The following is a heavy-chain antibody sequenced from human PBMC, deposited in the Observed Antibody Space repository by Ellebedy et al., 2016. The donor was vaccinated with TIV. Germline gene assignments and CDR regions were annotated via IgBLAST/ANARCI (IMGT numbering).Heavy chain of an antibody. Sequence: AASVKVSCKASGYTFTSYDISWVRQATGQGLEWMGWMNPNSANTGYAQKFQGRVTITRNTSTSTAYMELSSLRSEDTAVYYCARHSSPGGDYIDHWGQGTLVTVSS. V-gene: IGHV1-8*01. CDR3: ARHSSPGGDYIDH. CDR1: GYTFTSYD. J-gene: IGHJ4*02. D-gene: IGHD4-17*01. CDR2: MNPNSANT.